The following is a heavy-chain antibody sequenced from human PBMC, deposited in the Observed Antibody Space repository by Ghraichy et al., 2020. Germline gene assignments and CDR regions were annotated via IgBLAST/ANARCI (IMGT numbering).Heavy chain of an antibody. CDR1: GFIFSNFG. V-gene: IGHV3-30*03. Sequence: GALRLSCAASGFIFSNFGMHWVRQAPGKGLEWVAFMSYDGYNQFYADSVKGRFTISRDNSKNTVFLQMDSLRTEDTAVYYCARDYLWDIPSYFDYWGQGTLVTVSS. D-gene: IGHD1-26*01. J-gene: IGHJ4*02. CDR2: MSYDGYNQ. CDR3: ARDYLWDIPSYFDY.